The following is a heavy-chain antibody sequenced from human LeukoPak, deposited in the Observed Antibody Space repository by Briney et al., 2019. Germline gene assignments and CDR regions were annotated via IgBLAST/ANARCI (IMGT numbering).Heavy chain of an antibody. CDR2: INPSSGST. D-gene: IGHD5-18*01. CDR1: GYTFTSYY. CDR3: AREGGVVDTAMVNGMDV. Sequence: ASVKVSCKASGYTFTSYYMHWVRQAPGQGLEWMGIINPSSGSTSYAQKFQGRVTMTRDTSTSTVYMELSSLRSEDTAVYYCAREGGVVDTAMVNGMDVWGQGTTVTVSS. V-gene: IGHV1-46*01. J-gene: IGHJ6*02.